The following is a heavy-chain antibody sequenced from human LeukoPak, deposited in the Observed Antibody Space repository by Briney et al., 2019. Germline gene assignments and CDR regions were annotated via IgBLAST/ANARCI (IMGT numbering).Heavy chain of an antibody. Sequence: ASVKVSCKASGYTFTGYYMQWVRQAPGQGLEWMGRINPNSGGTDYAQNFQGRVTMTRHTSISTVYMELSSLKSNDTAVYYCARQGSLGTWFDPWGQGTLVTVSS. CDR3: ARQGSLGTWFDP. D-gene: IGHD7-27*01. CDR1: GYTFTGYY. CDR2: INPNSGGT. V-gene: IGHV1-2*06. J-gene: IGHJ5*02.